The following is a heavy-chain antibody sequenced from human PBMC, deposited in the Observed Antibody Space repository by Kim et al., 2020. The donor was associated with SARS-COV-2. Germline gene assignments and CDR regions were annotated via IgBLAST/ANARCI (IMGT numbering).Heavy chain of an antibody. Sequence: GGSLRLSCAASGFSISNDYMSWVRQAPGKGLEWVSVIYGGGTTHYADSVKGRFTISRDNSKNTGYLQMDSLRAEDTAVYYCTKDSSGKPCDYWGPGTLVT. CDR1: GFSISNDY. D-gene: IGHD6-6*01. V-gene: IGHV3-53*01. CDR3: TKDSSGKPCDY. CDR2: IYGGGTT. J-gene: IGHJ4*02.